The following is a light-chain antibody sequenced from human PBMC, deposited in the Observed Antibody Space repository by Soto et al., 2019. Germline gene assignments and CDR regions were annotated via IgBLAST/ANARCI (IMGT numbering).Light chain of an antibody. CDR1: QGIRKD. CDR2: AAS. J-gene: IGKJ5*01. CDR3: LHHYIYPTT. Sequence: DIPMTQSPSSLSASVGDRVTITCRASQGIRKDLAWYQQIPGKAPKCVIYAASSLQSSVPSRFNGTGSGTEVTLPINSRQPEDVATYYCLHHYIYPTTFGQGTRLEIK. V-gene: IGKV1-17*01.